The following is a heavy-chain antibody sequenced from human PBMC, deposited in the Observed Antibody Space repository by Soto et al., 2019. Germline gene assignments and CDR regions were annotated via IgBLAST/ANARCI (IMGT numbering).Heavy chain of an antibody. CDR1: GGTFSSYA. J-gene: IGHJ6*02. D-gene: IGHD2-15*01. CDR2: IIPIFGTA. V-gene: IGHV1-69*01. CDR3: ASEYCSGGSCYYYYGMDV. Sequence: QVQLVQSGAEVKKPGSSVKVSCKASGGTFSSYAISWVRQAPGQGLEWMGGIIPIFGTANYAQKFQGRVTITADESTSTAYMELSSLRSEDTAVHYCASEYCSGGSCYYYYGMDVWGQGTTVTVSS.